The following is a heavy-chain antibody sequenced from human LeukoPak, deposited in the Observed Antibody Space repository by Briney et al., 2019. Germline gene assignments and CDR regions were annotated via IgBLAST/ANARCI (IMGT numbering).Heavy chain of an antibody. V-gene: IGHV4-59*08. J-gene: IGHJ4*02. Sequence: SETLSLTCTVSGGSISSYYWSWIRQPPGKGLEWMGYIYYTGSTTYNPSLKSRITTSVDTSKNQFSLNLTSVTAADTAVYYCARHRGSGVLDYFDFWGQGALVTVSS. CDR1: GGSISSYY. CDR3: ARHRGSGVLDYFDF. CDR2: IYYTGST. D-gene: IGHD6-19*01.